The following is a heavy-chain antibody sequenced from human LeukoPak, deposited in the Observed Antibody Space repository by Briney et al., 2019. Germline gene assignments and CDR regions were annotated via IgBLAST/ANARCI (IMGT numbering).Heavy chain of an antibody. V-gene: IGHV3-48*03. CDR1: GFTFSSYE. D-gene: IGHD2-15*01. CDR2: ISSSGSTM. CDR3: ARPGLYCSGGICYPFEN. J-gene: IGHJ4*02. Sequence: GGSLRLSCAASGFTFSSYEMNWVRQAPGKGLEWVSYISSSGSTMYYADSVKGRFTISRDNAKNSLYLQMSSLRVDDTAVYYCARPGLYCSGGICYPFENWGRGTLVTVSS.